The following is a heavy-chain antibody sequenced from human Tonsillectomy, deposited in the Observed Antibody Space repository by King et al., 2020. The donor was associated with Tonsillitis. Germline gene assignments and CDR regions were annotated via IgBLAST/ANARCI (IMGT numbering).Heavy chain of an antibody. CDR3: ASYNWNTDYYYYYGMDV. Sequence: QLVQSGAEVKKPGASVKVSCKASGYTFTGYYMHWVRQAPGQGLEWMGWINPNSGGTNYAQKFQGRVTMTRDTSISTAYMELSRLRSDDTAVYYCASYNWNTDYYYYYGMDVWGQGTTVTVSS. CDR1: GYTFTGYY. V-gene: IGHV1-2*02. CDR2: INPNSGGT. D-gene: IGHD1/OR15-1a*01. J-gene: IGHJ6*02.